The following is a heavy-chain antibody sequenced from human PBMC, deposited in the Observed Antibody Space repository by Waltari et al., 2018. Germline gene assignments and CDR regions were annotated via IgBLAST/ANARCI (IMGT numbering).Heavy chain of an antibody. CDR3: VKDPVGEQWLEQGDY. Sequence: EVQLVESGGGLVQPGGSLRLSCAASGFTFSSYAMSWVRQAPGKGLEWVSGISAGGGSANYTDSVKGRFTISRDNSKNTLYLQINSLRAEDTAVYYCVKDPVGEQWLEQGDYWGQGTLVTVSS. D-gene: IGHD6-19*01. V-gene: IGHV3-23*04. CDR1: GFTFSSYA. CDR2: ISAGGGSA. J-gene: IGHJ4*02.